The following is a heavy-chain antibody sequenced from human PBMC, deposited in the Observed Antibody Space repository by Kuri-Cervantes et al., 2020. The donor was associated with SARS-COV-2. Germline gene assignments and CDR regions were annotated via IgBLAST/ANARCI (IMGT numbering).Heavy chain of an antibody. V-gene: IGHV3-73*01. CDR2: VRGKANNYAT. CDR3: TTLIDY. Sequence: GGSLRLSCEVSGFLFSAPAIHWVRQASGKGLEWVGRVRGKANNYATAYAASVKGRFTISRDDSKNMAYLQMHSLKTEDTAVYYCTTLIDYWGQGALVTVSS. CDR1: GFLFSAPA. J-gene: IGHJ4*02.